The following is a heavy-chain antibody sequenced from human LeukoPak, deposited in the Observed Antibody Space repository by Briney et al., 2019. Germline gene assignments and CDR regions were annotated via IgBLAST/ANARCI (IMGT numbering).Heavy chain of an antibody. CDR1: GFTFNRYA. Sequence: GGSLRLSCVASGFTFNRYAMHWVRQAPGKGLEWVAVTSFDGSEAYYADSVRGRFTISRDNSKDTVYLQMNSLRAEDTAVYYCARARAASYDFWSAYYTFDYWGQGTLVTVSS. J-gene: IGHJ4*02. D-gene: IGHD3-3*01. CDR3: ARARAASYDFWSAYYTFDY. V-gene: IGHV3-30-3*01. CDR2: TSFDGSEA.